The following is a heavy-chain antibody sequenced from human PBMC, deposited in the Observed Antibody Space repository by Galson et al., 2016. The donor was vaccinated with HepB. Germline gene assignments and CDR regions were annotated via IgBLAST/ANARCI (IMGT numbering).Heavy chain of an antibody. Sequence: SLRLSCAASGFRFSEHYMDWVRQAPGKGPEWVGRTRNKVNSYTTEYAASVKGRFTISRDDSKNSLYLQMNSLKTEDTALYYCARPSGKYSGGFDIWGQGTMVTVSS. D-gene: IGHD2/OR15-2a*01. J-gene: IGHJ3*02. CDR1: GFRFSEHY. CDR2: TRNKVNSYTT. V-gene: IGHV3-72*01. CDR3: ARPSGKYSGGFDI.